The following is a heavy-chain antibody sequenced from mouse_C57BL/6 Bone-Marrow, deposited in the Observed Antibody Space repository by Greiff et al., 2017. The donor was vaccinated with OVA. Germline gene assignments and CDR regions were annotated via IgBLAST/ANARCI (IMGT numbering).Heavy chain of an antibody. V-gene: IGHV14-4*01. CDR3: TRGLWLRGYFDY. CDR2: IDPENGDT. Sequence: VQLQQSGAELVRPGASVKLSCTASGFNIKDDYMHWVKQRPEQGLEWIGWIDPENGDTEYASKFQGKATITADTSSNTAYLQLSSLTSEDTAVYYCTRGLWLRGYFDYWGQGTTLTVSS. D-gene: IGHD2-2*01. CDR1: GFNIKDDY. J-gene: IGHJ2*01.